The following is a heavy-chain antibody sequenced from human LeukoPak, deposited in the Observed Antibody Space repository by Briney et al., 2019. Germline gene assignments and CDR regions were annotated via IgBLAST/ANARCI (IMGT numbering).Heavy chain of an antibody. CDR2: INPSGGST. CDR3: ALGYRNMEFFDY. D-gene: IGHD6-13*01. J-gene: IGHJ4*02. CDR1: GYTFTSYY. V-gene: IGHV1-46*01. Sequence: ASVKVSCKASGYTFTSYYMHWVRQAPGQGLEWMGIINPSGGSTSYAQKFQGRVTMTRDMSTSTVYMELSSLRSEDTAVYYCALGYRNMEFFDYWGQGTLVTVSS.